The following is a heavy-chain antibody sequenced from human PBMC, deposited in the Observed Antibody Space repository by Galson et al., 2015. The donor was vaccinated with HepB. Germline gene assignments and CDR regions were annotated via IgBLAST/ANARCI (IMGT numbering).Heavy chain of an antibody. Sequence: SVKVSCKASGYTFNSYYMYWVRQAPGQGLEWMGILNPSSGSTSFAQKFQGRVTMTRDTSTSTVYLELNSLRSEDTAVYYCARGPRTYSFDPWGQGTLVTVSS. CDR3: ARGPRTYSFDP. V-gene: IGHV1-46*02. CDR1: GYTFNSYY. D-gene: IGHD2-15*01. CDR2: LNPSSGST. J-gene: IGHJ5*02.